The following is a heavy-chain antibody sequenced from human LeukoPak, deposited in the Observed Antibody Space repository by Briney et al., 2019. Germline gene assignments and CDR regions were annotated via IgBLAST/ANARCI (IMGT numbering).Heavy chain of an antibody. CDR3: ARGRPGRDGYNYFDY. CDR1: GGSSGDSIRGYY. Sequence: SETLSLTCTVSGGSSGDSIRGYYWSWIRQPPGEGLKWIGYIYYSGSTGYYPSLKSRVTISVDTSKNQFSLKLTSVTAADTAVYYCARGRPGRDGYNYFDYWGQGTLVTVSS. V-gene: IGHV4-61*08. CDR2: IYYSGST. D-gene: IGHD5-24*01. J-gene: IGHJ4*02.